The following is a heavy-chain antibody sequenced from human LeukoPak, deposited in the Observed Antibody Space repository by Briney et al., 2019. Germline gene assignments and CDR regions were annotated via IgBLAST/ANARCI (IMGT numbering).Heavy chain of an antibody. V-gene: IGHV4-39*07. CDR1: GASISSTIYY. J-gene: IGHJ6*03. CDR2: VFYSENT. Sequence: PSETLSLTCTVSGASISSTIYYWGWIRQPPGKGLEWIGSVFYSENTYYNPSLKSRVTISVDTSKNQFSLNLNSVTAADTAVYFCARDLGGYPFFMDVWGRGTTVIVSS. CDR3: ARDLGGYPFFMDV. D-gene: IGHD2-15*01.